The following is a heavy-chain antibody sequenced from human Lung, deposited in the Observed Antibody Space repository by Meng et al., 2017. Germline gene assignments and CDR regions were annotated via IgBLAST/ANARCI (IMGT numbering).Heavy chain of an antibody. V-gene: IGHV3-30*01. D-gene: IGHD1-26*01. CDR2: ISYDGSNK. CDR3: ARSDTKWEQKVAFDI. CDR1: GFTFSSYA. Sequence: GESLKISCAASGFTFSSYAMHWVRQAPGKGLEWVAVISYDGSNKYYADSVKGRFTISRDNSKNTLYLQMNSLRAEDTAVYYCARSDTKWEQKVAFDIWDQGTMVTVSS. J-gene: IGHJ3*02.